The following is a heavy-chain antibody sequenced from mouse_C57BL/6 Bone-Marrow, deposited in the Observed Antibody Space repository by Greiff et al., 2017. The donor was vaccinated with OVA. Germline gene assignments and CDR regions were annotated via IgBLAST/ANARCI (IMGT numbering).Heavy chain of an antibody. Sequence: VQLQQSGAELVRPGASVKLSCTASGFNIKDYYMHWVKQRPEQGLEWIGRIDPEDGDTEYAPKFQGKATMTADTSSNTAYLQLSILTSEDTAVYYCTTTTVVATLYFDVWGTGTTVTVSS. D-gene: IGHD1-1*01. J-gene: IGHJ1*03. CDR1: GFNIKDYY. V-gene: IGHV14-1*01. CDR2: IDPEDGDT. CDR3: TTTTVVATLYFDV.